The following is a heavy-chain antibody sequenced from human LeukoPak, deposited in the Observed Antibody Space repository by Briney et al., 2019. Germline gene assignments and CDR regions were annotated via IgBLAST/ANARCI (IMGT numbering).Heavy chain of an antibody. Sequence: GAPVKVSCKASGGTFSSYAISWVRQAPGQGLEWMGGIIPIFGTANYAQKFQGRVTITADESTSTAYMELSSLRSEDTAVYYCARDADFWSGRHYYFDYWGQGTLVTVSS. D-gene: IGHD3-3*01. V-gene: IGHV1-69*13. CDR1: GGTFSSYA. CDR2: IIPIFGTA. CDR3: ARDADFWSGRHYYFDY. J-gene: IGHJ4*01.